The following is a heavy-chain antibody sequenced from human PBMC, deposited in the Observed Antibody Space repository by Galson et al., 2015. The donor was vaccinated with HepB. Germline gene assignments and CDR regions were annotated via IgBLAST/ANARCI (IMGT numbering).Heavy chain of an antibody. V-gene: IGHV3-33*08. D-gene: IGHD1-1*01. Sequence: SLRLSCAASGFTFSSYGMHWVRQAPGKGLEWVAAIWYDGSNKYYADSVKGRFTISRDNSKNKLYLQMNSLRAEDTAVYYCARERNEAAIDYWCQGTLVTVSS. J-gene: IGHJ4*02. CDR3: ARERNEAAIDY. CDR1: GFTFSSYG. CDR2: IWYDGSNK.